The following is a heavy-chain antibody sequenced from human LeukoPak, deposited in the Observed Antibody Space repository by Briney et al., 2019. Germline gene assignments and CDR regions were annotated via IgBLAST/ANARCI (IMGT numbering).Heavy chain of an antibody. Sequence: PSETLSLTCAVYGGSFSGYYWGWIRQPPGKGLEWIGEINRGGDTNYNPFLKSRATISIDTSRNYFSLKLSSVTAADTAVYYCARGRGNGSYFHDWGQGTLVTVSS. D-gene: IGHD1-26*01. CDR3: ARGRGNGSYFHD. CDR1: GGSFSGYY. J-gene: IGHJ4*03. V-gene: IGHV4-34*01. CDR2: INRGGDT.